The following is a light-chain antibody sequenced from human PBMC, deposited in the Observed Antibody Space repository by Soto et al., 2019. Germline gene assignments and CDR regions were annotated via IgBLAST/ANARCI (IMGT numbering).Light chain of an antibody. CDR3: SSYTSSSTYV. V-gene: IGLV2-14*01. J-gene: IGLJ1*01. CDR2: EVS. Sequence: QSVLTQPASVSGSPGQSITISCTGTSTDVGGYNYVSWYQQHPGKAPKLIIYEVSNRPSGASSRFSGSKSGNTASLTISGLQAEDEADYYCSSYTSSSTYVFGTGTKSPS. CDR1: STDVGGYNY.